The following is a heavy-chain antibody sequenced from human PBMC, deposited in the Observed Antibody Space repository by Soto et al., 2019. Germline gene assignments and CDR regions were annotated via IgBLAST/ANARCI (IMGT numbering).Heavy chain of an antibody. CDR3: ARLESVTRSLGYFDY. J-gene: IGHJ4*02. CDR2: IYYSGST. D-gene: IGHD7-27*01. V-gene: IGHV4-31*03. Sequence: QLQLQESGPGLVKPSQTLSLTCTVSGGSIRRSDYYWGWVRQLPGRCLEWIGYIYYSGSTFYNPSLMSRLAISVDTSRNQFSLSLTSVTAADTAVYYCARLESVTRSLGYFDYWGQGIRVTVTS. CDR1: GGSIRRSDYY.